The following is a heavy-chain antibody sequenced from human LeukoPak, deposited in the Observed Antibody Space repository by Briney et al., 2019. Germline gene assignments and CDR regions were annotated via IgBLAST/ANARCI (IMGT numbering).Heavy chain of an antibody. J-gene: IGHJ6*03. CDR3: ALGSGTEYRPYYYYYYMDV. CDR1: GDSVSSNSAA. Sequence: SQTLSLTCAISGDSVSSNSAAWNWIRQSPSRGLEWLGRTYYRSKWYNDYAVSVKSRITINPDTSKNQFSLQLNSATPEDTAVYYCALGSGTEYRPYYYYYYMDVWGKGTTVTVSS. D-gene: IGHD1-1*01. V-gene: IGHV6-1*01. CDR2: TYYRSKWYN.